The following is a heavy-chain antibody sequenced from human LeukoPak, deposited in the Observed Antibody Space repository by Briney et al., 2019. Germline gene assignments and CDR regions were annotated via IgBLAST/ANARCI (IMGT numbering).Heavy chain of an antibody. CDR1: GYTFTGYY. V-gene: IGHV1-2*02. D-gene: IGHD1-14*01. Sequence: ASVKVSCKASGYTFTGYYIHWVRQAPGQGLEWMGWINPNSGDTHYAQKFQGRVTMTRDTSTSTVYMELSSLRSDDTAMYYCARSSGRSPNRDYMDVWGKGTTVTISS. CDR2: INPNSGDT. CDR3: ARSSGRSPNRDYMDV. J-gene: IGHJ6*03.